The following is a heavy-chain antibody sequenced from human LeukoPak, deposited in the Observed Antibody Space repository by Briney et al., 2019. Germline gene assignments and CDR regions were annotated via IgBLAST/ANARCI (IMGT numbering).Heavy chain of an antibody. Sequence: GGSLRLSCAAPGFTFSSYSMNWVRQAPGKGLEWVSSISSSSSYIYYADSVKDRFTISRDNAKNSLYLQMNSLRAEDTAVYYCARDSIMYYDIPFDYWGQGTLVTVSS. D-gene: IGHD3-9*01. CDR2: ISSSSSYI. CDR3: ARDSIMYYDIPFDY. CDR1: GFTFSSYS. V-gene: IGHV3-21*01. J-gene: IGHJ4*02.